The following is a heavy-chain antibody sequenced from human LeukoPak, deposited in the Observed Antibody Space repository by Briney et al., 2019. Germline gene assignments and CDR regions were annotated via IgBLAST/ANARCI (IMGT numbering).Heavy chain of an antibody. CDR2: IYYSGST. D-gene: IGHD2-21*02. CDR3: AREVVTATPWYFDY. Sequence: SETLSLTCTVSGGSISSSSYYWGWIRQPPGKGLEWIGSIYYSGSTYYNPSLKSRVTIAVDTSKNQFSLKLSFVTAADTAVYYCAREVVTATPWYFDYWGQGTLVTVSS. CDR1: GGSISSSSYY. V-gene: IGHV4-39*07. J-gene: IGHJ4*02.